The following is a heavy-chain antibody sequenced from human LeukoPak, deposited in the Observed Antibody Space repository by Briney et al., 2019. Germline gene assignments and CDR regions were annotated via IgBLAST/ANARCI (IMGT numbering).Heavy chain of an antibody. D-gene: IGHD4-17*01. V-gene: IGHV3-48*02. J-gene: IGHJ4*02. CDR3: ARGLSVTLALYY. Sequence: GGSLRLSCAASGFTFSSYSMNWVRQAPGKGLEWISYISSSSTTIYYADSVKGRFTISRDNAKNSLYLQMNSLRDEDTAVYYCARGLSVTLALYYWGQGTLGTVSS. CDR2: ISSSSTTI. CDR1: GFTFSSYS.